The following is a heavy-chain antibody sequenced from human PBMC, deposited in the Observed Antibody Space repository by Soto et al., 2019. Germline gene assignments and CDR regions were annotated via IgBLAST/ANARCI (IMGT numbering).Heavy chain of an antibody. V-gene: IGHV1-46*01. CDR1: GGTFSSYT. D-gene: IGHD2-2*01. CDR2: INPSGGSA. Sequence: GASVKVSCKASGGTFSSYTISWVRQAPGQGLEWMGSINPSGGSANYAQKFQGRVTMTRDTSTATVYMELSSLRSEDAAVYYCARDYLSSKLSLSYFDFWGQGTLVTVSS. CDR3: ARDYLSSKLSLSYFDF. J-gene: IGHJ4*02.